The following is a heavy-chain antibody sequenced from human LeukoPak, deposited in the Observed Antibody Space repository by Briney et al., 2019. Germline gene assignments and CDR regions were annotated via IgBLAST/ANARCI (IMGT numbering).Heavy chain of an antibody. CDR3: ARRILVPQGGDWFDP. D-gene: IGHD2-2*01. CDR2: IYTSGST. CDR1: GGSISSYY. Sequence: SETLSLTCTVSGGSISSYYWSWIRQPPGKGLEWIGYIYTSGSTNYNPSLKSRVTISVDTSKNQFSLKLSSVTAADTAVYYCARRILVPQGGDWFDPWGQETLVTVSS. J-gene: IGHJ5*02. V-gene: IGHV4-4*09.